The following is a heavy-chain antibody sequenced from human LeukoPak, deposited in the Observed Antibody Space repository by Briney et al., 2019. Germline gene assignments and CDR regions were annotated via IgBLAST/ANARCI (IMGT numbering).Heavy chain of an antibody. CDR2: IKQDGSEK. CDR1: GNTFIGNW. D-gene: IGHD3-22*01. Sequence: GGSLRLSCVASGNTFIGNWMSWVRRAPGKGLEWVANIKQDGSEKYYVDSVKGRFTISRDNAKNSLSLQMNSLRAEDTAVYYCAKDKYYDRYFDSWGQGTLVTVSS. CDR3: AKDKYYDRYFDS. J-gene: IGHJ4*02. V-gene: IGHV3-7*01.